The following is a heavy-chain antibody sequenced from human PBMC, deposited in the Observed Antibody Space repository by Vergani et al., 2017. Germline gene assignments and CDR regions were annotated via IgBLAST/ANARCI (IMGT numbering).Heavy chain of an antibody. D-gene: IGHD3-22*01. Sequence: EVQLVQSGADVKKPGESLKIPCQISGYSLTNYWIGWVRQMPGKGLEWMGIIHPADSDTRYSPSFQSQVTISVDKSISTAYLQRSSLRASDSAMYYCARLYGRDSSGSKYFDYWGQGTLVTVSS. CDR2: IHPADSDT. J-gene: IGHJ4*02. CDR1: GYSLTNYW. CDR3: ARLYGRDSSGSKYFDY. V-gene: IGHV5-51*01.